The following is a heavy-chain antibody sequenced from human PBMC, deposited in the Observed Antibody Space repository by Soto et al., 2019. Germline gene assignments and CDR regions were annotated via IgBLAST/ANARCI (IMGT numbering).Heavy chain of an antibody. J-gene: IGHJ6*02. Sequence: QIQLVQSGAEVKKPGASVKVSCKASGYTLSSYGISWVRQAPGRGLEWMGWISGYNGQTNYAQSLQGRVTMTRDTSTSTAYMELRNLRSDDPAVYYCARGSPMDVWGQGTTVTVSS. CDR3: ARGSPMDV. V-gene: IGHV1-18*01. CDR1: GYTLSSYG. CDR2: ISGYNGQT.